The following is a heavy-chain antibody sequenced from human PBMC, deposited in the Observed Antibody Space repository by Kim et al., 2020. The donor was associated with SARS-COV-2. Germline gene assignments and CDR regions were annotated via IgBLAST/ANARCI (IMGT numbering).Heavy chain of an antibody. V-gene: IGHV4-39*07. CDR2: IYYSGST. D-gene: IGHD6-19*01. CDR1: GGSISSSSYY. Sequence: SETLSLTCTVSGGSISSSSYYWGWIRQPPGKGLEWIGSIYYSGSTYYNPSLKSRVTISVDTSKNQFSLKLSSVTAADTAVYYCARDRLIAVEGNYYYYYGMDVWGQGTTVTVSS. CDR3: ARDRLIAVEGNYYYYYGMDV. J-gene: IGHJ6*02.